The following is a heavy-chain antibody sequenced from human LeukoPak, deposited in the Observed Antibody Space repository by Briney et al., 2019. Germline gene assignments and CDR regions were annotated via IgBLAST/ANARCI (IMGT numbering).Heavy chain of an antibody. J-gene: IGHJ6*03. CDR2: IYTSGST. CDR1: GGSISSGSYY. V-gene: IGHV4-61*02. D-gene: IGHD6-6*01. CDR3: ARGVAARDYYYYYMDV. Sequence: PSETLSLTCTVSGGSISSGSYYWSWLRQPAGKGLEWIGRIYTSGSTNYNPSLKSRVTISVDTSKNQFSLKLSSVTAADTAVYYCARGVAARDYYYYYMDVWGKGTTVTVSS.